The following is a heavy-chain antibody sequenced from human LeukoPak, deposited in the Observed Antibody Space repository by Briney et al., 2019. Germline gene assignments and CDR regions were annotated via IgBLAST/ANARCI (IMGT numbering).Heavy chain of an antibody. CDR2: IYYSGST. CDR3: ASELGKDAFDI. V-gene: IGHV4-39*01. Sequence: SETLSLTCTVSGGSISSSSYYWGWIRQPPGKGLEWIGSIYYSGSTYYNPSLKSRVTISVDTSKNQFSLKLSSVTAADSGVYYCASELGKDAFDIWGQGTMVTVSS. CDR1: GGSISSSSYY. D-gene: IGHD7-27*01. J-gene: IGHJ3*02.